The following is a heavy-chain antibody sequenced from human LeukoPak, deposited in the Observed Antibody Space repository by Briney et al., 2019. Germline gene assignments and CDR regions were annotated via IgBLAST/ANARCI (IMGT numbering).Heavy chain of an antibody. V-gene: IGHV4-34*01. CDR2: INHSGST. Sequence: GPLRLSCAASGFTFSNAWMSWVRQPPGKGLEWIGEINHSGSTNYNPSLKTRVTISLDRSKDQFSLKLTSVTAADTAVYYCTRGKPETVFDSWGRGTLVTVSS. CDR1: GFTFSNAW. CDR3: TRGKPETVFDS. J-gene: IGHJ4*01.